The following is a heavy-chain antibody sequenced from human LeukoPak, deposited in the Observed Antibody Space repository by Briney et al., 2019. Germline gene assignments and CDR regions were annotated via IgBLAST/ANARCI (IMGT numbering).Heavy chain of an antibody. J-gene: IGHJ4*02. CDR2: ISANGINT. CDR1: GFTFSNHA. Sequence: GGSLRLSCVASGFTFSNHAMNWVRQDPGKGLEWVSSISANGINTYYADSVKGRFTISRDNSKNTLYLQMNSLRAEDAAVYYCARRITAASTYYFDYWGQGALVPVSS. V-gene: IGHV3-23*01. CDR3: ARRITAASTYYFDY. D-gene: IGHD6-25*01.